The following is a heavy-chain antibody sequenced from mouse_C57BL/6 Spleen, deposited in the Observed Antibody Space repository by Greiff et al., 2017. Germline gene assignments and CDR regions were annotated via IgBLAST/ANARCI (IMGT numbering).Heavy chain of an antibody. V-gene: IGHV1-69*01. D-gene: IGHD2-2*01. Sequence: QVQLQQPGAELVMPGASVKLSCKASGYTFTSYWMHWVKQRPGQGLEWIGEIDPSDSYTNYNQKFKGKSTLTVDKSSRTAYMQLSSLTSEDSAVYYCARSRVTYVGYWGQGTTLTVSS. CDR2: IDPSDSYT. CDR3: ARSRVTYVGY. J-gene: IGHJ2*01. CDR1: GYTFTSYW.